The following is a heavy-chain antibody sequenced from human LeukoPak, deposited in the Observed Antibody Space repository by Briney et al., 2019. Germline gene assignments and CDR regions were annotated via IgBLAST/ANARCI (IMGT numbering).Heavy chain of an antibody. CDR3: ASFSYYDFWSGYSWFDP. J-gene: IGHJ5*02. CDR1: GGTFSSYA. Sequence: GSSVKVSCKASGGTFSSYAISWVLQAPGQGLEWMVGIIPIFGTANYAQKFQGRVTITADESTSTASMELSSLRSEDTAVYYCASFSYYDFWSGYSWFDPWGQGTLVTVSS. CDR2: IIPIFGTA. V-gene: IGHV1-69*01. D-gene: IGHD3-3*01.